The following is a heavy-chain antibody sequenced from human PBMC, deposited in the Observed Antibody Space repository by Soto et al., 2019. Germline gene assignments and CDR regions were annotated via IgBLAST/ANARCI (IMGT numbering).Heavy chain of an antibody. J-gene: IGHJ5*02. Sequence: QVQMVQSGAEVKKPGASVNVSCKASGYTFTSHYIHWVRQAPGQGLEWMGIINPSGGSPIYAQKFQDRVTMTKDTSTSTVYMSLSSLRSEDTAIYYCARATCRSGDCYSDWFDPWGQGTLITGSS. V-gene: IGHV1-46*01. D-gene: IGHD2-21*02. CDR2: INPSGGSP. CDR3: ARATCRSGDCYSDWFDP. CDR1: GYTFTSHY.